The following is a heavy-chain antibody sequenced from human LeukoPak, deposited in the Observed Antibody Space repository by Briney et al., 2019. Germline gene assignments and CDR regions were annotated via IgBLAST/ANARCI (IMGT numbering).Heavy chain of an antibody. J-gene: IGHJ4*02. CDR3: AREDSCSGTSCYRR. CDR2: ISSYNGNT. V-gene: IGHV1-18*01. Sequence: ASVKVSCKTSGYTFTNYNVVWVRQAPGQGLEWMGWISSYNGNTNYAQKFQGRVTMTTDTSTTTAYMELQSLMSDEAAVYYCAREDSCSGTSCYRRWGQGTLVTVSS. CDR1: GYTFTNYN. D-gene: IGHD2-2*01.